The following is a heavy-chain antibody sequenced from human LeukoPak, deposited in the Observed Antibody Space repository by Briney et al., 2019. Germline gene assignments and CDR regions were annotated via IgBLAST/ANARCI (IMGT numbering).Heavy chain of an antibody. V-gene: IGHV4-30-2*01. Sequence: SETLSLTCAVSGGSISSGGYSRSWIRQPPGKGLEWIGYIYHSGSTYSNPSLKRRVTISVDRSKSQFSLKLRSVTAADTAVYCCASSPIRFLGAFDIWGQGTMVAVSS. CDR1: GGSISSGGYS. D-gene: IGHD3-3*01. CDR3: ASSPIRFLGAFDI. CDR2: IYHSGST. J-gene: IGHJ3*02.